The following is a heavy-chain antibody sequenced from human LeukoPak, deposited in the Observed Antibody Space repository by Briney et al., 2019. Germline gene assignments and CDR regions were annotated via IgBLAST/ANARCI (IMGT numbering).Heavy chain of an antibody. CDR1: GGTFSSYA. D-gene: IGHD3/OR15-3a*01. CDR3: ARSQRGDVDGFDY. J-gene: IGHJ4*02. Sequence: SVKVSCKASGGTFSSYAISWVRQAPGQGLEWMGGIIPIFGTANYAQTFQGRVTITAYDSTSTAYMELSSLRSEDTAVYYCARSQRGDVDGFDYWGQGTLVTVSS. V-gene: IGHV1-69*13. CDR2: IIPIFGTA.